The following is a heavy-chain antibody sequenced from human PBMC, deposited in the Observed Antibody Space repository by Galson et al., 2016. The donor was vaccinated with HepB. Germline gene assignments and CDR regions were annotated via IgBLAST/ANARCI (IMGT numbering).Heavy chain of an antibody. Sequence: SVKVSCKASGYTFTSYSPHWVRQAPGQRPEWIGWIDLANGNTTYVPKLGGRITVTRDTSAKTAYMELRRLRSDDTALYFCARDQEKHGWRSFFDPWGQGTLLIVSS. CDR1: GYTFTSYS. J-gene: IGHJ5*02. D-gene: IGHD3-16*01. CDR3: ARDQEKHGWRSFFDP. V-gene: IGHV1-3*01. CDR2: IDLANGNT.